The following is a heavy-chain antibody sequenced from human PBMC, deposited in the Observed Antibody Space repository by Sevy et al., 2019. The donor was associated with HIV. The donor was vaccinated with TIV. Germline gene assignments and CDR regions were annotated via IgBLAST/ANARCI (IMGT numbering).Heavy chain of an antibody. V-gene: IGHV3-53*01. J-gene: IGHJ5*02. CDR2: IYSDGNT. Sequence: GGSLRLSCAASGFTVSSNYMSWVRQAPGKGLEWMSVIYSDGNTYYADSVKGRFTISRDNSKNTLYLQMNSLRAEDTAVYYCAKDGVRGTIFGVVIVGFDPWGQGTLVTVSS. D-gene: IGHD3-3*01. CDR1: GFTVSSNY. CDR3: AKDGVRGTIFGVVIVGFDP.